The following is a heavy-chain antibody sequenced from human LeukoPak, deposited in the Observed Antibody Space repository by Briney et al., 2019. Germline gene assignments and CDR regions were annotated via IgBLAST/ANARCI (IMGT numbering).Heavy chain of an antibody. V-gene: IGHV4-39*01. J-gene: IGHJ3*02. CDR1: GGSISSSSYY. Sequence: PSETLSLTCTVSGGSISSSSYYWGWIRQPPGKGLEWIGSIYYSGSTYYIPSLKSRVTISVDTSKNQFSLKLSSVTAADMAVYYCARPYEGYRSHDDAFDIWGQGTMVTVSS. CDR3: ARPYEGYRSHDDAFDI. CDR2: IYYSGST. D-gene: IGHD5-18*01.